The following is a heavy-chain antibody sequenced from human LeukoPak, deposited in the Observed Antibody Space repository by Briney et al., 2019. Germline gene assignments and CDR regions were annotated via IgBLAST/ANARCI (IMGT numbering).Heavy chain of an antibody. Sequence: GGSLRLSCAASGFTFSSYGMTWVRQAPGKGLEWVSGISGSGGSTYYADSVKGRFTISRDNSKNTLYLQMNSLRPEDTALYYCAKEWYVGSPPDYWGQGTQVTVSS. J-gene: IGHJ4*02. CDR1: GFTFSSYG. CDR2: ISGSGGST. V-gene: IGHV3-23*01. CDR3: AKEWYVGSPPDY. D-gene: IGHD3-10*01.